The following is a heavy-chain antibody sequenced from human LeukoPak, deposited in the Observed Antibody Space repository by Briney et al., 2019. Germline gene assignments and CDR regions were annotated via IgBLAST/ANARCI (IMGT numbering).Heavy chain of an antibody. D-gene: IGHD3/OR15-3a*01. CDR2: INNDGSNT. Sequence: GGSLRLSCAVSGFTFSTYWMHWVRHAPGKGLMSVSHINNDGSNTRYADSVKGRFTTSRDNAKNTLYLQMKSLRGEDTAVYYCARSGGTGFDPWGQGTLVTVSS. J-gene: IGHJ5*02. V-gene: IGHV3-74*01. CDR1: GFTFSTYW. CDR3: ARSGGTGFDP.